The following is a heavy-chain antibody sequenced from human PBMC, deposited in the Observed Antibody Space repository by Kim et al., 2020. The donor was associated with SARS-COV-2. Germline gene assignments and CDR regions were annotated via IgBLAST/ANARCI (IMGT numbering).Heavy chain of an antibody. V-gene: IGHV3-11*01. CDR3: ARNVRSIDY. D-gene: IGHD1-1*01. J-gene: IGHJ4*02. Sequence: GSPTSYADPVKSRFTISRDNAKNSLYLQINSLRAEDTAVYYCARNVRSIDYWGQGTLVTVSS. CDR2: GSPT.